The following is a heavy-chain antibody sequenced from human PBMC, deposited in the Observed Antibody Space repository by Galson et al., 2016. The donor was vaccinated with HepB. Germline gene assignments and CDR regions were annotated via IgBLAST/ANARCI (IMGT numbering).Heavy chain of an antibody. CDR1: GFTFSIHD. CDR3: TRGKSLWTMPWNYGLDV. D-gene: IGHD2-2*01. Sequence: SLRLSCAASGFTFSIHDMHWVRQATGKGLEWVSAIETSGATYYPDSVKDRFTISRENGKNSLYLQMDSLRAGDTAVYYCTRGKSLWTMPWNYGLDVWGKGTTVTVSS. CDR2: IETSGAT. J-gene: IGHJ6*04. V-gene: IGHV3-13*01.